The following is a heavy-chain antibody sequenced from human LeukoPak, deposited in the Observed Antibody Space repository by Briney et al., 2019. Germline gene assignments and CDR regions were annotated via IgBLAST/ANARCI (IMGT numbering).Heavy chain of an antibody. J-gene: IGHJ4*02. D-gene: IGHD5-18*01. CDR3: ARDSSYGYIDY. Sequence: GGSLRLSCAASGFPFSSYSMNWVRQAPGKGLEWVSVIYSGGSTYYADSVKGRFTISRDNSKNTLYLQMNSLRAEDTAVYYCARDSSYGYIDYWGQGTLVTVSS. CDR2: IYSGGST. V-gene: IGHV3-53*01. CDR1: GFPFSSYS.